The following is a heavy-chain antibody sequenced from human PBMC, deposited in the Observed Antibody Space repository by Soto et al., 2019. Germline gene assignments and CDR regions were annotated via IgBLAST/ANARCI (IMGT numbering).Heavy chain of an antibody. CDR1: GYTFTGYY. D-gene: IGHD3-3*01. J-gene: IGHJ4*02. V-gene: IGHV1-2*02. CDR3: ASQKLRFLEWSHFDY. Sequence: ASVKVSCKASGYTFTGYYMHWVRQAPGQGLEWMGWINPNSGGTNYAQKFQGRVTMTRDTSISTAYMELSRLRSDDTAVYYCASQKLRFLEWSHFDYWGQGTLVTVSS. CDR2: INPNSGGT.